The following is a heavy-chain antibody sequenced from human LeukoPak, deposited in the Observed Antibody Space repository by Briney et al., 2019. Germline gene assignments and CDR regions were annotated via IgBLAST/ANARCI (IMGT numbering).Heavy chain of an antibody. Sequence: GGSLRLSCAASGFTFSSYSMNWVRQAPGKGLEWVSYISSSSSTIYYADSVKGRFTISRDNAKNSLYLQMNSLRAEDTAVYYCARAVRYYDILTGYYPIDYWGQGTLVTVSS. CDR3: ARAVRYYDILTGYYPIDY. J-gene: IGHJ4*02. CDR1: GFTFSSYS. D-gene: IGHD3-9*01. CDR2: ISSSSSTI. V-gene: IGHV3-48*04.